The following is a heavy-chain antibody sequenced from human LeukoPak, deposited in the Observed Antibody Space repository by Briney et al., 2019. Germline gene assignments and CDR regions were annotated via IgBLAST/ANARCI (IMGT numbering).Heavy chain of an antibody. CDR2: INHSGST. V-gene: IGHV4-34*01. CDR1: GGSFSGYY. D-gene: IGHD3-22*01. J-gene: IGHJ4*02. CDR3: ARGGGRMYYYDSSGYYGRPFNY. Sequence: SETLSLTCAVYGGSFSGYYWSWIRQPPGKGLEWIGEINHSGSTNYNPSLKSRVTISVDTSKNQFSLKLSSVTAADTAVYYCARGGGRMYYYDSSGYYGRPFNYWGQGTLVTVSS.